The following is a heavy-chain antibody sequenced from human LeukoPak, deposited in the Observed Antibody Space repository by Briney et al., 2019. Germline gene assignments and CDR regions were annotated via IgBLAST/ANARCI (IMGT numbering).Heavy chain of an antibody. V-gene: IGHV4-61*02. CDR3: ARAMSIAARLQTIFDY. CDR2: IYTSGST. Sequence: SQTLSLTCTVSGGSISSGSYYWTWIRQPAGKGLEWIGRIYTSGSTNYNPSLKSRVTISVDTSKNQFSLNLTSVTAADTAVYYCARAMSIAARLQTIFDYWGQGTLVTVSS. CDR1: GGSISSGSYY. J-gene: IGHJ4*02. D-gene: IGHD6-6*01.